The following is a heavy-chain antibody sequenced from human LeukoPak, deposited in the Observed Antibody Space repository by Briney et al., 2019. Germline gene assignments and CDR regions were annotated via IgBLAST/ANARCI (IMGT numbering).Heavy chain of an antibody. V-gene: IGHV4-39*07. Sequence: SETLSLTCTVSGGSISGSSYYWGWIRQPPGKGLEWIGSIYYSGSTYYNPSLKSRVTISVDTSKNQFSLKLSSVTAADTAVYYCARSGFRDYYFAMDVWGQGTTVTVSS. J-gene: IGHJ6*02. CDR2: IYYSGST. CDR3: ARSGFRDYYFAMDV. CDR1: GGSISGSSYY. D-gene: IGHD3-22*01.